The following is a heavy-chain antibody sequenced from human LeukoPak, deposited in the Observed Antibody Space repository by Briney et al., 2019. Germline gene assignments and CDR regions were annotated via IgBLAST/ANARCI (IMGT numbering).Heavy chain of an antibody. V-gene: IGHV3-74*01. D-gene: IGHD1-26*01. CDR3: ARGATYAYYQDY. J-gene: IGHJ4*02. CDR2: IKYDASST. Sequence: GGSLRLSCAASGFTFSSHGMHWVRQAPGKGLVWVSRIKYDASSTSYADSVKGRFTISRDNAKNTLYLQMNSLRAEDTAVYYCARGATYAYYQDYWGQGTLVTVSS. CDR1: GFTFSSHG.